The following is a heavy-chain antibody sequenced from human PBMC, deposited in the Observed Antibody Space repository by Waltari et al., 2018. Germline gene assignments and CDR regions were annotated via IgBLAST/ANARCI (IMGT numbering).Heavy chain of an antibody. J-gene: IGHJ6*03. CDR1: GGSISSHY. CDR3: ARFITAGNYYYYYMDV. V-gene: IGHV4-59*11. Sequence: QVQLQESGPGLVKPSETLSLTCTVSGGSISSHYWSWIRQPPGKGLEWIGYIYYSGSTNYNPSRKSRVTISVDTSKNQFSLKLSSVTAADTAVYYCARFITAGNYYYYYMDVWGKGTTVTVSS. D-gene: IGHD6-19*01. CDR2: IYYSGST.